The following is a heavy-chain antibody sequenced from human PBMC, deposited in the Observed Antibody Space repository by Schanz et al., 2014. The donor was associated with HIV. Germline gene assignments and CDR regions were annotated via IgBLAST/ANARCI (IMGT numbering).Heavy chain of an antibody. Sequence: QGQLVQSGAEVKKPGSSVKVSCKASGGTFSSYAISWVRQAPGQGLEWMGGTIPIFGTANYAQKFQGRVTITADESTSTAYMELSSLRSDDTAVYYCARDMPRDGSYFRAFDIWGQGTMVTVSS. D-gene: IGHD1-26*01. J-gene: IGHJ3*02. CDR2: TIPIFGTA. CDR3: ARDMPRDGSYFRAFDI. V-gene: IGHV1-69*01. CDR1: GGTFSSYA.